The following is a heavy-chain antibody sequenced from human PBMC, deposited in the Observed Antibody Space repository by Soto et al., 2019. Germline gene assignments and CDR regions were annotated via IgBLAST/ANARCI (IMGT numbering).Heavy chain of an antibody. CDR3: VRENIVVVPAAQGGVYYYYYGMDV. D-gene: IGHD2-2*01. Sequence: ASVKVSCKASGGTFSSYAISWVRQAPGQGLEWMGGIIPIFGTANYAQKFQGRVTITADESTSTAYMELSSLRSEDTAVYYCVRENIVVVPAAQGGVYYYYYGMDVWGQGTTVTVSS. CDR2: IIPIFGTA. V-gene: IGHV1-69*13. CDR1: GGTFSSYA. J-gene: IGHJ6*02.